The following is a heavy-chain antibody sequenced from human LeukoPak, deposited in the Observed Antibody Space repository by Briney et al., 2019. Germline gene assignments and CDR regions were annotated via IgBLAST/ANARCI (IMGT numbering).Heavy chain of an antibody. V-gene: IGHV5-51*01. J-gene: IGHJ3*02. Sequence: GESLKISCKGSGYSFTSYWIGWVRQMPGKGLEWMGIIYPGDSDTRYSPSFQGQVTISADKSISTAYLQWSSLKASDTAMYYCARHRSYYDFWSGYYMKGDALDIWGQGTMVTVSS. D-gene: IGHD3-3*01. CDR2: IYPGDSDT. CDR3: ARHRSYYDFWSGYYMKGDALDI. CDR1: GYSFTSYW.